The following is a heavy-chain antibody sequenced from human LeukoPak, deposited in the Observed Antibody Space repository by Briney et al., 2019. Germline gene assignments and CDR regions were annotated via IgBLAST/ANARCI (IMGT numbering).Heavy chain of an antibody. J-gene: IGHJ5*02. Sequence: GASVKASCKASGYTFTGYYMHWVRQAPGQGLEWMGWINPNSGGTNYAQKFQGRVTMTRDTSISTAYMELSRLRSDDTAVYYCARGVTIFGVVRGVWFDPWGQGTLVTVSS. CDR1: GYTFTGYY. D-gene: IGHD3-3*01. V-gene: IGHV1-2*02. CDR3: ARGVTIFGVVRGVWFDP. CDR2: INPNSGGT.